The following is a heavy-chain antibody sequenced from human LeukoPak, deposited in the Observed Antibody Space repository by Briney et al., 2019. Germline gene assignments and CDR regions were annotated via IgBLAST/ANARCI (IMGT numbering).Heavy chain of an antibody. J-gene: IGHJ4*02. CDR1: GGSISSGSYY. CDR3: ARMTAMDNFDY. Sequence: SETLSLTCTVSGGSISSGSYYWSWIRQPPGKGLEWIGYIYYSGSTNYNPSLKSRVTISVDTSKNQFSLKLSSVTAADTAVYYCARMTAMDNFDYWGQGTLVTVSS. CDR2: IYYSGST. D-gene: IGHD5-18*01. V-gene: IGHV4-61*01.